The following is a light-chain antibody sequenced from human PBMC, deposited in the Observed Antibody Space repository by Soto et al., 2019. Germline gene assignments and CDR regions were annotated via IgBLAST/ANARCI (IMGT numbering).Light chain of an antibody. J-gene: IGKJ4*02. Sequence: EILLTQSPGTLSLSPGERATLSCRASQSVSPSSLAWYQQRPGQSSRLLIYGASSRATGIPDRFSGRGSGTDFTLIISRLEPEDFAVYYCQQFAGSFGGGTKVEIK. V-gene: IGKV3-20*01. CDR3: QQFAGS. CDR2: GAS. CDR1: QSVSPSS.